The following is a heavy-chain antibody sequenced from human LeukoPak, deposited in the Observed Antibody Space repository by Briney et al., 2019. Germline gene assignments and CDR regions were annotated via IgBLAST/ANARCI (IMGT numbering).Heavy chain of an antibody. J-gene: IGHJ4*02. D-gene: IGHD3-22*01. V-gene: IGHV4-59*01. CDR2: IYYSGST. CDR3: ARGGPYYDSTGYHFDY. CDR1: GGSISSYY. Sequence: TLSLTCTVSGGSISSYYWSWIRQPSGKGLEWIGYIYYSGSTNYNPSLKSRVTISVGTSKNQFSLKLSSVTAADTAVYYCARGGPYYDSTGYHFDYWGQGTLVTVSS.